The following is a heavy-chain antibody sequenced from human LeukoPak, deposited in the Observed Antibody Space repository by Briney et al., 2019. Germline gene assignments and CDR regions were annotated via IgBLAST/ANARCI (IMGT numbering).Heavy chain of an antibody. V-gene: IGHV3-21*01. J-gene: IGHJ2*01. CDR1: GFTFSSYS. CDR3: ARGLYCGDVCPWSLWWFDV. Sequence: KPGGSLRLSCAASGFTFSSYSMNWVSQAPGKGLEWVSSISSSSSYIYYADSVKGRFTISRDNAKNSLYLQMNSLRAEDTAVYYCARGLYCGDVCPWSLWWFDVWGRGTLVTVSS. D-gene: IGHD2-21*01. CDR2: ISSSSSYI.